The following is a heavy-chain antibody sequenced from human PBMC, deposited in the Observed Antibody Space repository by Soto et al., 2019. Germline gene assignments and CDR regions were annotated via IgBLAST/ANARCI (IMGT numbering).Heavy chain of an antibody. CDR1: GYTFTSYY. CDR2: INPSGGST. V-gene: IGHV1-46*03. Sequence: ASVKVSCKASGYTFTSYYMHWVRQAPGQGLEWMGIINPSGGSTSYAQKFQGRVTMTRDTSTSTAYMELSSLRSEDTAVYYCARDFYYGSGSYRLGNDYWGQGTLVTVSS. CDR3: ARDFYYGSGSYRLGNDY. D-gene: IGHD3-10*01. J-gene: IGHJ4*02.